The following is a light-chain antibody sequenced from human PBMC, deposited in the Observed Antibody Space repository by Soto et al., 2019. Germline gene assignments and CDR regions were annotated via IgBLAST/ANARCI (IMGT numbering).Light chain of an antibody. CDR3: QQYNSYSTWT. Sequence: DIQMTQSPSTLSASVGDRVTITCRASQSISSWLAWCQQKPGKAPKLLIYKASNLESGVPLRFSGSGSGTEFTLTISSLQPDDFATYYCQQYNSYSTWTFGQGTKVDIK. J-gene: IGKJ1*01. V-gene: IGKV1-5*03. CDR2: KAS. CDR1: QSISSW.